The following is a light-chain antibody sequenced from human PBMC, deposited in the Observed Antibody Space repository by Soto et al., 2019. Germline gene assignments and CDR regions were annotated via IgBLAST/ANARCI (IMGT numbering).Light chain of an antibody. CDR3: CSYAGSTTQTYV. V-gene: IGLV2-23*02. Sequence: QSELTQPASVYGSPGQSITISCTGTHSDVGSYNLVSWYQQHPGKAPKVIIYEVSERPSGVSDRFSGSKSGNTASLMISGLQAEDEADYYCCSYAGSTTQTYVFGSGTKVTVL. CDR1: HSDVGSYNL. CDR2: EVS. J-gene: IGLJ1*01.